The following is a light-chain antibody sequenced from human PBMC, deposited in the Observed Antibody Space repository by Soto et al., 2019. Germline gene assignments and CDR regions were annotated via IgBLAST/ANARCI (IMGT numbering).Light chain of an antibody. CDR2: KAS. CDR1: QTLSSW. J-gene: IGKJ1*01. CDR3: QHYNSYSEA. V-gene: IGKV1-5*03. Sequence: DIQMTQSPSTLSGSVGDRVTITCRASQTLSSWLAWYQQKPGKAPKLLIYKASTLKSGVPSRFSGSGSGTVFTLTISSLQPDDFATYYCQHYNSYSEAFGQGTKVELK.